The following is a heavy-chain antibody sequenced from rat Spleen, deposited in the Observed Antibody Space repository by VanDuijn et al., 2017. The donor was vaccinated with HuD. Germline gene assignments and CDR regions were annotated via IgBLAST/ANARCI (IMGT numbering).Heavy chain of an antibody. CDR2: ISSDGGGI. D-gene: IGHD1-9*01. J-gene: IGHJ2*01. Sequence: EVQLVESGGGLVQPGRSLKLSCAVSGFTFSDYYMAWVRQAPTKGLEWVATISSDGGGIYYPDSVKGRFTISRDNAKSTLYLQMDSLRSEDTASYYCVRHGYTDYFDYWGQGVMVTVSS. CDR3: VRHGYTDYFDY. CDR1: GFTFSDYY. V-gene: IGHV5-29*01.